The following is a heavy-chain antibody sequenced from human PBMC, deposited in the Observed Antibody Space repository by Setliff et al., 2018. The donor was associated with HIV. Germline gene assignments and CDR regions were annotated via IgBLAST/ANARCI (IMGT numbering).Heavy chain of an antibody. V-gene: IGHV4-31*03. CDR2: ISHSGGT. CDR3: ARDGLRGYSYGIGWHIEV. D-gene: IGHD5-18*01. CDR1: GGSISRGGYY. J-gene: IGHJ2*01. Sequence: SETLSLTCTVSGGSISRGGYYWNWIRQLPGQGLERMGYISHSGGTYYNPSLEGRVSLSVDTSKNQFSLHLSSVTAADTAVYFCARDGLRGYSYGIGWHIEVWGRGTLVTVSS.